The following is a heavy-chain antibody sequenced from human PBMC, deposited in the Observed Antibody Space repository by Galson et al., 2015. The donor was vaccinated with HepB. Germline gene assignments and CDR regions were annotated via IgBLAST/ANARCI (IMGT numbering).Heavy chain of an antibody. D-gene: IGHD4-17*01. Sequence: SVKVSCKASGYTFTSYYMHWVRQAPGQGLEWMGIINPSGGSTSYAQKFQGRVTMTRDTSTNTVYMELSSLRSEDTAVYYCARETDTEDGDYVGGFDYWGQGTLVTVSS. V-gene: IGHV1-46*03. CDR1: GYTFTSYY. CDR3: ARETDTEDGDYVGGFDY. J-gene: IGHJ4*02. CDR2: INPSGGST.